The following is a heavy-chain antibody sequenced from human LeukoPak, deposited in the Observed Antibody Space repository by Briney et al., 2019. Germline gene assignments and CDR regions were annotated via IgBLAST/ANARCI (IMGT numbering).Heavy chain of an antibody. CDR3: ASMAVAGPFDF. CDR2: INYVGST. J-gene: IGHJ4*02. D-gene: IGHD6-19*01. Sequence: PSETLSLTCTVSGGSISSYDWSWIRQPPGKGLEWIGYINYVGSTNCNPSLKSRVTISVDTSKNQLSLNLSSVTAADTAVYYCASMAVAGPFDFWGQGTLVTVSA. CDR1: GGSISSYD. V-gene: IGHV4-59*08.